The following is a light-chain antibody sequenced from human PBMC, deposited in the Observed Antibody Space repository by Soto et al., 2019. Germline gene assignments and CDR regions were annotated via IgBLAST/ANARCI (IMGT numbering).Light chain of an antibody. CDR2: GAS. CDR3: QQRSNWPLSWT. V-gene: IGKV3D-20*02. CDR1: QNIDWYY. Sequence: ESVLRQSKGTLSLSPAESATLSCRASQNIDWYYLAWYQQRPGKAPRLLIYGASIRATGIPDRFSGTGSGTDFTLTISRVEPEDFAVYYCQQRSNWPLSWTFGQGTKVDI. J-gene: IGKJ1*01.